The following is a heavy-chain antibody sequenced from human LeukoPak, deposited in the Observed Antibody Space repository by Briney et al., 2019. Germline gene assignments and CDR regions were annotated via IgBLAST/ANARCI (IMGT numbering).Heavy chain of an antibody. V-gene: IGHV4-39*01. CDR2: IYYSGST. CDR1: GGSISSSSYY. Sequence: PSETLSLTCTVSGGSISSSSYYWGWIRQPPGQGLGWIGSIYYSGSTYYNPSLKSRVTISVDTSKNQFSLKLSSVTAADTAVYYCASGNPTSDAFDIWGQGTMVTVSS. J-gene: IGHJ3*02. D-gene: IGHD1-14*01. CDR3: ASGNPTSDAFDI.